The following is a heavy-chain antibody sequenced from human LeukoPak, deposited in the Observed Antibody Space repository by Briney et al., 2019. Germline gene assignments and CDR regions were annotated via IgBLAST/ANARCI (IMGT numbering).Heavy chain of an antibody. Sequence: SETLSLTCTVSGGSFSSSSFYWGWIRQPPGKGLEWIGSIYYSGDTYYNPSPKSRLTISVDTSENQFSLKLSSVTAADTAVYYCAGYYDGSGFYQPFDYWGQGTLVTVSS. CDR3: AGYYDGSGFYQPFDY. CDR1: GGSFSSSSFY. D-gene: IGHD3-22*01. J-gene: IGHJ4*02. CDR2: IYYSGDT. V-gene: IGHV4-39*01.